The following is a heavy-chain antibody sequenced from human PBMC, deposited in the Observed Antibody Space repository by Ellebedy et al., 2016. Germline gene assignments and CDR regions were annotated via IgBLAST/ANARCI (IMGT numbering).Heavy chain of an antibody. CDR2: ISPNSGYT. D-gene: IGHD3-10*01. V-gene: IGHV3-11*06. CDR3: ARGDGSGSYRDTFDI. J-gene: IGHJ3*02. CDR1: GFIFSDYY. Sequence: GESLKISCAASGFIFSDYYMNWIRQAPGEGLEWVSYISPNSGYTNYVDSVKGRFTISRDNAKNTLYLQMNSLRAEDTAVYYCARGDGSGSYRDTFDIWGQGTMVTVSS.